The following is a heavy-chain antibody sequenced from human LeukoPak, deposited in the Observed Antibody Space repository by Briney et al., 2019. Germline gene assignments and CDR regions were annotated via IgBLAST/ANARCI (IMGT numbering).Heavy chain of an antibody. CDR1: GGTFSSYA. D-gene: IGHD3-16*02. V-gene: IGHV1-69*13. CDR3: ARSPILRLGELSSFDY. J-gene: IGHJ4*02. Sequence: ASVKVSCKASGGTFSSYATSWVRQAPGQGLEWMGGIIPIFGTANYAQKFQGRVTITADESTSTAYMELSSLRSEDTAVYYCARSPILRLGELSSFDYWGQGTLVTVSS. CDR2: IIPIFGTA.